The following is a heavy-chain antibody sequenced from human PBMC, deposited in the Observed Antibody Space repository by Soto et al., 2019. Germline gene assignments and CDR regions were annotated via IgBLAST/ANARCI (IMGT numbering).Heavy chain of an antibody. CDR1: GGSFSGYY. CDR2: INHSGST. D-gene: IGHD2-15*01. Sequence: QVQLQQWGAGLLKPSETLSLTCAVYGGSFSGYYWSWIRQPPGKGLEWIGEINHSGSTNYNPSLKSRXXIXVXXSKNQFSLKLSSVTAADTAVYYCARGRFVYSWFDPWGQGTLVTVSS. V-gene: IGHV4-34*01. CDR3: ARGRFVYSWFDP. J-gene: IGHJ5*02.